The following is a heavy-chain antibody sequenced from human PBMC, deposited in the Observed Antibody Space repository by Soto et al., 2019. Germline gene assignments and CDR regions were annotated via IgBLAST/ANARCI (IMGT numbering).Heavy chain of an antibody. D-gene: IGHD3-3*01. CDR1: GFTFSSHA. CDR3: AKAFTLFGGDFDF. J-gene: IGHJ4*02. Sequence: EVQLLESGGGLVQPGGSLRLSCAASGFTFSSHAMSWVRQAPGKGLEWVSAISGSGGSTYYADSVKGRFTISRDHSKAALYLQMNSLRAEDTAVYYCAKAFTLFGGDFDFWGQGPLVSVSS. V-gene: IGHV3-23*01. CDR2: ISGSGGST.